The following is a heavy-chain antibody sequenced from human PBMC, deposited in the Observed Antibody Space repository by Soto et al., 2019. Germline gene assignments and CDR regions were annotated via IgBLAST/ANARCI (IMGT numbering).Heavy chain of an antibody. D-gene: IGHD3-10*01. Sequence: GGSLRLSCAASGFTFSNYIMHWVRQAPGKGLEWVAIILHDGNNEYYADSVKGRFTISRDNSKNTLYLQMNSLRTEDTAIYYCARDDEGGSYCDLGYWGQGTLVTVSS. CDR3: ARDDEGGSYCDLGY. CDR2: ILHDGNNE. J-gene: IGHJ4*02. V-gene: IGHV3-30-3*01. CDR1: GFTFSNYI.